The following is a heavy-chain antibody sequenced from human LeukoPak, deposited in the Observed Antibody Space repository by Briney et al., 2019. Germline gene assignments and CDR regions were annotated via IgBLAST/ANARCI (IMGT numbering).Heavy chain of an antibody. CDR3: STDRRDWNPRD. J-gene: IGHJ4*02. D-gene: IGHD1-1*01. CDR1: GFTFSNAW. CDR2: IKSKTDGGTT. Sequence: GGPLRLSCAASGFTFSNAWMSWVRDAPEKGLEWVGRIKSKTDGGTTDYAAPEKRRFTISREDSKNPLLLQMNSLKSEDTAVYYCSTDRRDWNPRDWGQGTLVTVSS. V-gene: IGHV3-15*01.